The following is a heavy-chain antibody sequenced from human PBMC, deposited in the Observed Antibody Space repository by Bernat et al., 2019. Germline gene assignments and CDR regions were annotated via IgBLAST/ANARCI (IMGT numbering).Heavy chain of an antibody. CDR2: ISYDGSNK. D-gene: IGHD3-3*01. CDR3: AGDRDFWSGYYIPYYYYYGMDL. Sequence: QVQLVESGGGVVQPGRSLRLSCAASGFTFSSYAMHWVRQAPGKGLEWVAVISYDGSNKYYADSVKGRFTISRDNSKNTLYLQMNSLRAEDTAVYYCAGDRDFWSGYYIPYYYYYGMDLWGQGTTVTVSS. J-gene: IGHJ6*02. CDR1: GFTFSSYA. V-gene: IGHV3-30-3*01.